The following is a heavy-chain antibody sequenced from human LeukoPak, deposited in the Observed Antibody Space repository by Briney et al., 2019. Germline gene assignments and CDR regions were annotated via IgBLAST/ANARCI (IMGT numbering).Heavy chain of an antibody. CDR2: INHNSGGT. Sequence: ASVKVSCKASGYTFTGYFMYWVRQAPGQGLEWMGWINHNSGGTNYAQKFQGRVTMTRDTSITTAYMELSRLRSDDTAVYYCARDRGGSYLNFDYWGQGTLVTVSS. CDR3: ARDRGGSYLNFDY. V-gene: IGHV1-2*02. J-gene: IGHJ4*02. CDR1: GYTFTGYF. D-gene: IGHD1-26*01.